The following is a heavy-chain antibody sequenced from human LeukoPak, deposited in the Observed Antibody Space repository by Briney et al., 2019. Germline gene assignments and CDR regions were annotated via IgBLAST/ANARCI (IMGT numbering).Heavy chain of an antibody. CDR1: GYTFTSYA. D-gene: IGHD5-12*01. V-gene: IGHV1-3*01. CDR2: INAGNGNT. Sequence: ASVKVSCKASGYTFTSYAMHWVRQAPGQRLEWMGWINAGNGNTKYSQKFQGRVTITRDTSASTAYMELSSLRSEDTAVYYCTRDRGGEWLRLRAFDIWGQGTMVTVSS. CDR3: TRDRGGEWLRLRAFDI. J-gene: IGHJ3*02.